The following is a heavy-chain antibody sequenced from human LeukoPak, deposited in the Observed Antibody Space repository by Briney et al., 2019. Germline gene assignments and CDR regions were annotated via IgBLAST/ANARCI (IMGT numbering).Heavy chain of an antibody. CDR3: AREGLGYSGYDWENWFDP. Sequence: ASVKVSCKASGYTFTSYAMHWVRQAPGQRLEWMGWINAGNGNTKYSQKFQGRVTITRDTSASTAYMELSSLRSEDTAVYYCAREGLGYSGYDWENWFDPWGQGTLVTVSS. CDR1: GYTFTSYA. J-gene: IGHJ5*02. V-gene: IGHV1-3*01. D-gene: IGHD5-12*01. CDR2: INAGNGNT.